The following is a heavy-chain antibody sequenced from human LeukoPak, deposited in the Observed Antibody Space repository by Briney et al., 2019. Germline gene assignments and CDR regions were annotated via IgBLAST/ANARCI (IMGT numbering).Heavy chain of an antibody. V-gene: IGHV1-69*05. D-gene: IGHD5-18*01. CDR1: GGTFSSYA. J-gene: IGHJ4*02. CDR3: ARDDMNTAMVNRPHYFDY. Sequence: SVKVSCKASGGTFSSYAISGVRQAPGQGLEWMGGIIPIFGTANYAQKFQGRVTITTDESTSTAYMELSSLRSEDTAVYYCARDDMNTAMVNRPHYFDYWGQGTLVTVSS. CDR2: IIPIFGTA.